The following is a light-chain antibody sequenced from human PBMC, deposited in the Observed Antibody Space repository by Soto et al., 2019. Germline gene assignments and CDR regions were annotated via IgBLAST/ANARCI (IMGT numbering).Light chain of an antibody. Sequence: QSALTQPASVSGSPGQSITISCTGTSSDVGAYNYVSWYQHHPGKAPKLIIYDVSDRPSGVSNRFSASKSGSTASLTISGLQAEDEADYYCSSYTSRNTEVFGTGTKVTVL. CDR2: DVS. CDR1: SSDVGAYNY. CDR3: SSYTSRNTEV. J-gene: IGLJ1*01. V-gene: IGLV2-14*03.